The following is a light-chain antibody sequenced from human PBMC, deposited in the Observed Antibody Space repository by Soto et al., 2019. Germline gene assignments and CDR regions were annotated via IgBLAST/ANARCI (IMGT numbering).Light chain of an antibody. J-gene: IGKJ3*01. CDR1: QSVSSNY. CDR2: GAS. Sequence: EIVVTQSPGTLSLSPGERATLSCRASQSVSSNYLAWYQQKPGQAPRLLIYGASSRSSDIPDRFSGSGSGTDFTLIISRLEPEDFEMYYCQQYGSTPFTFGHGTKVDGK. V-gene: IGKV3-20*01. CDR3: QQYGSTPFT.